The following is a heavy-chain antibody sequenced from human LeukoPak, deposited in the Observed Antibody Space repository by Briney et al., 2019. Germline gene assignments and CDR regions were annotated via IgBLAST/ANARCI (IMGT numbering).Heavy chain of an antibody. CDR1: GGSFSGYY. V-gene: IGHV4-34*01. CDR3: ARDPLYGSGTQIDY. D-gene: IGHD3-10*01. Sequence: PSETLSLTCAVYGGSFSGYYWSWIRQPPGKGLEWIGEINHSGSTNYNPSLKSRVTISVDTSKNQFSLKLSSVTAADTAVYYCARDPLYGSGTQIDYWGQGTLVTVSS. CDR2: INHSGST. J-gene: IGHJ4*02.